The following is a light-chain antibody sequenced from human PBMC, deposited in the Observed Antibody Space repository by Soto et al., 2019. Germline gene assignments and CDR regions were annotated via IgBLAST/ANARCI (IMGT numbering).Light chain of an antibody. Sequence: IVLTQSPATLSLSPGERATLSCRASQSVSSYLAWYQQKPGQAPRLLMYEASNRATGIPARFSGGGSGTDFTLTISSLEPEDFAVYYCQQYNNWPPVTFGGGTKVDI. CDR2: EAS. V-gene: IGKV3-11*01. CDR1: QSVSSY. J-gene: IGKJ4*01. CDR3: QQYNNWPPVT.